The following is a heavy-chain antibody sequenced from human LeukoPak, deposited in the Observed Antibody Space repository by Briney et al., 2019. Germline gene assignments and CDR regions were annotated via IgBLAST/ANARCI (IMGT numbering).Heavy chain of an antibody. CDR3: ARNRPLGVVTPREMDV. CDR2: ISSSSSNI. V-gene: IGHV3-48*01. CDR1: GFTFTSYC. Sequence: GGSLRLSCAASGFTFTSYCMNWVRQAPGKGLEWISYISSSSSNIYYADSVKGRFTVSRDNARNSLYLQLNSLRAEDTAVYFCARNRPLGVVTPREMDVWGKGTTVTVSS. D-gene: IGHD3-3*01. J-gene: IGHJ6*04.